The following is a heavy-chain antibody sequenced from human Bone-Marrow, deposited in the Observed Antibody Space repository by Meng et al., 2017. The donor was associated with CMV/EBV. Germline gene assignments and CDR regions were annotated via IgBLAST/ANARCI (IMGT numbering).Heavy chain of an antibody. CDR2: IYQTGRA. J-gene: IGHJ4*02. CDR3: ARGGIPPRYFDY. CDR1: GDSISSGRYY. V-gene: IGHV4-39*07. D-gene: IGHD3-16*01. Sequence: SETLSLTCTLSGDSISSGRYYWGWIRQPPGKGLEWIGSIYQTGRAHYNPSLKTRVTISLDTSRNIFSLNLSSVIAADTAVYYCARGGIPPRYFDYWGQGTLVTVSS.